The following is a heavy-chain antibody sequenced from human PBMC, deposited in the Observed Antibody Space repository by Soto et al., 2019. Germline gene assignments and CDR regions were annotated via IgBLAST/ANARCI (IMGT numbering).Heavy chain of an antibody. J-gene: IGHJ5*02. CDR1: GYTFSNYG. CDR3: ASVVPGASAWFGP. V-gene: IGHV1-18*01. D-gene: IGHD2-2*01. CDR2: ISLYSDGT. Sequence: GASVKVSCKTSGYTFSNYGITWVRQAPGQPLEWLGWISLYSDGTNYAQKFQGRVSMTTDTSTTTAYMELRSLRSDDTAVYYCASVVPGASAWFGPWGQGTLVTVSS.